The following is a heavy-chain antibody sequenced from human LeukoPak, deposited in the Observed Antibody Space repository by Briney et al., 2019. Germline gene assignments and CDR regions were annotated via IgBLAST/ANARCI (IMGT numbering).Heavy chain of an antibody. CDR2: ISSSGSYI. D-gene: IGHD6-13*01. V-gene: IGHV3-21*01. Sequence: GGSLRLSCAASRFTFSSYSMNWVRQAPGKGLEWVSSISSSGSYIYYADSVKGRFTISRDNAKNSLYLQMNSLRAEDTAVYYCARRISWAAAGNWFDYWGQGTLVTVSS. J-gene: IGHJ4*02. CDR1: RFTFSSYS. CDR3: ARRISWAAAGNWFDY.